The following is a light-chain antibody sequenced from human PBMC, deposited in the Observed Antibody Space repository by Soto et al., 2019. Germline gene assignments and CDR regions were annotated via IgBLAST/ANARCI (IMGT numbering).Light chain of an antibody. V-gene: IGKV3-15*01. Sequence: EIVMTQSPATLSVSPGERATLSCRASQSVSSNLAWYQQKPGQAPRLLIYGASTRATGIPARFSGSGSGTEFTLTISRLQSEDFPVYYCQQYNNWPLYSFGQGTKLEIK. CDR3: QQYNNWPLYS. J-gene: IGKJ2*01. CDR2: GAS. CDR1: QSVSSN.